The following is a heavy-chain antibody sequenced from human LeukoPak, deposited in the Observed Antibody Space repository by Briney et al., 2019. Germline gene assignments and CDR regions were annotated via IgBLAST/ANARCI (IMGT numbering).Heavy chain of an antibody. D-gene: IGHD3-10*01. J-gene: IGHJ4*02. Sequence: YXSXXXXXPGKGLEWVSYISSSGSTIYYADSVKGRFTISRDNAKNSLYLQMNSLRAEDTAVYYCARDGGFIPYWGQGTLVTVSS. CDR1: Y. CDR3: ARDGGFIPY. CDR2: ISSSGSTI. V-gene: IGHV3-11*04.